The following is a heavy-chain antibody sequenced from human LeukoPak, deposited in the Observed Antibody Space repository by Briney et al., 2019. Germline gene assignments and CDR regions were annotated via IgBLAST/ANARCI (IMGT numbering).Heavy chain of an antibody. D-gene: IGHD3-9*01. V-gene: IGHV4-39*01. J-gene: IGHJ5*02. Sequence: SETLSLTCTVSGGSISSSSYYWGWIRQPPGKGLEWIGSIYYSGSTYYNPSLKSRVTISVDTSKNQFSLKLSSVTAADTAVYYCARKHTDYDILTGYRPPYNWFDPWGQGTLVTVSS. CDR3: ARKHTDYDILTGYRPPYNWFDP. CDR1: GGSISSSSYY. CDR2: IYYSGST.